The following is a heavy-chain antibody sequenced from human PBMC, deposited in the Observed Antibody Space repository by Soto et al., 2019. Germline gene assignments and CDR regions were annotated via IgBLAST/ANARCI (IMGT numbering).Heavy chain of an antibody. Sequence: GGSLRLSCAASAFSFSPSWMHWVRQAPGEGLVWVSRINPDGRTINYADSVKGRFTISRDNAKNTLYLQMNILRAEDTAVYCCAPARNYRFDTWGLGTLVTGSS. V-gene: IGHV3-74*01. D-gene: IGHD1-7*01. CDR3: APARNYRFDT. CDR2: INPDGRTI. J-gene: IGHJ4*02. CDR1: AFSFSPSW.